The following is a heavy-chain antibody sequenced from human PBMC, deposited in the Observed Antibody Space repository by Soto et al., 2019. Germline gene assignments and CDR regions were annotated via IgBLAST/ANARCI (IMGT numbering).Heavy chain of an antibody. J-gene: IGHJ5*01. CDR1: GFTFNSYA. CDR3: AKLRYFDWSSYNWFEY. Sequence: GGSLRLSCAASGFTFNSYAMTWVRQAPGKGLEWVSGISGSGATTSYADSVKGRFTVSRDNSKNTLYLQMNSLRVEDTAVYYCAKLRYFDWSSYNWFEYWGQGTPVTVSS. V-gene: IGHV3-23*01. CDR2: ISGSGATT. D-gene: IGHD3-9*01.